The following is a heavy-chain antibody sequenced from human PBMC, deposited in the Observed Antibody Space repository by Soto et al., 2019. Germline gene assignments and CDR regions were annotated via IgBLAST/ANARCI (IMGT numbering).Heavy chain of an antibody. V-gene: IGHV4-30-2*01. D-gene: IGHD2-2*01. CDR1: GGSISSGGYS. Sequence: QLQLQDSGSGLVKPSQTLSLTCAVSGGSISSGGYSWSWIRQPPGKGLEWIGYIYHSGSTYYHPALKSRVTISVDRSKNQFSLKLSSVTAADTAVYYCARVPDRWGQGTLGTVSS. J-gene: IGHJ5*02. CDR3: ARVPDR. CDR2: IYHSGST.